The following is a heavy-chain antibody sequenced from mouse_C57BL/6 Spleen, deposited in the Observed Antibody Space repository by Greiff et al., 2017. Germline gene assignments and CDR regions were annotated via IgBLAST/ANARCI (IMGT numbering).Heavy chain of an antibody. Sequence: VQLQESGPELVKPGASVKISCKASGYAFSSSWMNWVKQRPGKGLEWIGRIYPGDGDTNYNGKFKGKATLTADKSSSTAYMQLSSLTSEDSAVYFCARGGDYGSSSPWFAYWGQGTLVTVAA. CDR3: ARGGDYGSSSPWFAY. CDR2: IYPGDGDT. V-gene: IGHV1-82*01. J-gene: IGHJ3*01. CDR1: GYAFSSSW. D-gene: IGHD1-1*01.